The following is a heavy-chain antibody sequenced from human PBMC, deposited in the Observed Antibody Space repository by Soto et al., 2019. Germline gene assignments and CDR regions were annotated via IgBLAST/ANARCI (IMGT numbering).Heavy chain of an antibody. D-gene: IGHD3-3*01. J-gene: IGHJ6*02. CDR2: IIPIFGTA. Sequence: GASVKVSCKASGGTFSSYAISWVRQAPGQGLEWMGGIIPIFGTANYAQKFQDRVTITADESTSTAYMELSSLRSGDTAVYYCASGRIFGVVNDYYYYGMDVWGQGTTVTVSS. CDR1: GGTFSSYA. V-gene: IGHV1-69*13. CDR3: ASGRIFGVVNDYYYYGMDV.